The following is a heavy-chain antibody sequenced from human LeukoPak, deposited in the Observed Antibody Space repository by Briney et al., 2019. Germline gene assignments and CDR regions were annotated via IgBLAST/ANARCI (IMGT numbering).Heavy chain of an antibody. V-gene: IGHV4-30-2*01. J-gene: IGHJ6*02. CDR3: ARDMNGMDV. CDR1: GGSISSGGYS. CDR2: IYHSGST. D-gene: IGHD3-16*01. Sequence: SETLSLTCAVSGGSISSGGYSWSWIRQPPGKGLEWIGYIYHSGSTYYSPSLKSRVTISVDRSKNQFSLKLSSVTAADTAVYYCARDMNGMDVWGQGTTVTASS.